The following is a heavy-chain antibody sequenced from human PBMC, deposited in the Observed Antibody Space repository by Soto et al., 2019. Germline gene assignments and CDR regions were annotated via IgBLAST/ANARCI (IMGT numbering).Heavy chain of an antibody. Sequence: QVQLQESGPGLVKPSQTLSLTCTVSGGSISSGGYYWSWIRQHPGKGLEWIGYIYYSGSTYYNPSLKSRVTISVDTSKNQFSLKLSSVTAADTAVYYCARVSGPKYYYDSSGWHSDPWGQGTLVTVSS. J-gene: IGHJ5*02. CDR1: GGSISSGGYY. CDR3: ARVSGPKYYYDSSGWHSDP. CDR2: IYYSGST. D-gene: IGHD3-22*01. V-gene: IGHV4-31*03.